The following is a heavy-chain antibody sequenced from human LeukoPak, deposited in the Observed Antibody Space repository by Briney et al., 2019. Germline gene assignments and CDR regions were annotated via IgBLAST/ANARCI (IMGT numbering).Heavy chain of an antibody. J-gene: IGHJ3*01. D-gene: IGHD3-9*01. V-gene: IGHV3-7*01. CDR3: VRGFDGTNAFDL. CDR1: GFIFTTYW. CDR2: IKQGGSET. Sequence: PGGSLRLSCGASGFIFTTYWMNWVRQAPGEGLEWVANIKQGGSETYYVDSVKGRFTISRDNDKNSVYLQMGSLRVEDTAVYYCVRGFDGTNAFDLWGQGTMVTVSS.